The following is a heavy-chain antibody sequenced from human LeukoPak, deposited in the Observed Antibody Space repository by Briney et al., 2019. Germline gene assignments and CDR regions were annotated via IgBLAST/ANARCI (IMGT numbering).Heavy chain of an antibody. CDR2: IIPIFGTA. D-gene: IGHD3-22*01. CDR1: GGTFSSYA. Sequence: GASVKVSCKASGGTFSSYAISWVRQAPGQGLEWMGGIIPIFGTANYAQKFQGRVTITTDESTSTAYMELSSLRSEDTAVYYCAGLYDSSGYYYAGGGFDYWGQGTLVTVSS. J-gene: IGHJ4*02. V-gene: IGHV1-69*05. CDR3: AGLYDSSGYYYAGGGFDY.